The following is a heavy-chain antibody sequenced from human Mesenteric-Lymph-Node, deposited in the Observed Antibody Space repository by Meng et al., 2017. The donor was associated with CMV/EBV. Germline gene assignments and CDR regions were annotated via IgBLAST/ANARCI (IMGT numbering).Heavy chain of an antibody. V-gene: IGHV3-74*01. D-gene: IGHD4-17*01. J-gene: IGHJ4*02. CDR1: GFTFSSYW. CDR3: ARGAYGFDY. Sequence: GESLKISCAASGFTFSSYWMHWVRQAPGKGLVWVSRINSDGSSTSYADSVKGRFTISRDNAKSTLYLQMNSLRAEDTAVYYCARGAYGFDYWGQGTLVTVSS. CDR2: INSDGSST.